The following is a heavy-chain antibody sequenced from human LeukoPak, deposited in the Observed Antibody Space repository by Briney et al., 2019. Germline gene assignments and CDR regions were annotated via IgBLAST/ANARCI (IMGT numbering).Heavy chain of an antibody. CDR3: AKRGIATAASFDY. V-gene: IGHV3-23*01. D-gene: IGHD6-13*01. Sequence: VGSLRLSCAASGFTFSSYAMSWVRQAPGKGLEWVSTISGNGDYTFYADSVKGRFTISRDNSKNTLYLQMNSLRADDTAVYYCAKRGIATAASFDYWGQGTPVAVSS. CDR2: ISGNGDYT. J-gene: IGHJ4*02. CDR1: GFTFSSYA.